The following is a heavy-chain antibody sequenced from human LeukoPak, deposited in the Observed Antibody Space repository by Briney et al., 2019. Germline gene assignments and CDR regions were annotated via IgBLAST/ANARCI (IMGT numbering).Heavy chain of an antibody. V-gene: IGHV4-38-2*02. Sequence: SETLSLTCSGSNYSISNSLYWGWLRQPPGKGLERIGSIYRSGSTFYNPSLKSRVTISLDTSKNQFSLKLSSVTAADTAVYFCARGTYGYYMDVWGKGTTVTVSS. CDR3: ARGTYGYYMDV. D-gene: IGHD4-17*01. CDR1: NYSISNSLY. CDR2: IYRSGST. J-gene: IGHJ6*03.